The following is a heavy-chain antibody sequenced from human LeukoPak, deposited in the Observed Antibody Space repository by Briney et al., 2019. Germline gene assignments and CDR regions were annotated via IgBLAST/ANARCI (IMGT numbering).Heavy chain of an antibody. CDR1: GYTFTSYG. CDR2: TRAYNGNT. V-gene: IGHV1-18*01. CDR3: ARGLVVPAAAYYYYYGMDV. Sequence: ASVKVSCKASGYTFTSYGISWVRQAPGQGLEWMGWTRAYNGNTNYAQKLQGRVTMTTDTSTSTAYMELRSLRSDDTAVYYCARGLVVPAAAYYYYYGMDVWGQGTTVTVSS. J-gene: IGHJ6*02. D-gene: IGHD2-2*01.